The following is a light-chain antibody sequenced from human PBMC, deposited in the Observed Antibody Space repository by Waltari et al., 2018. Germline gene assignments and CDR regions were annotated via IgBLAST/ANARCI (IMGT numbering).Light chain of an antibody. Sequence: SYELSQPPSMSVSPGQTASIPCSGDQLGDKYASWYHQKPGQSPVLVIFQDNKRPSGIPERFSGSNSGNTATLTISGTQAMDEADYYCQAWDSSTLVFGGGTKLTVL. CDR1: QLGDKY. CDR3: QAWDSSTLV. J-gene: IGLJ2*01. CDR2: QDN. V-gene: IGLV3-1*01.